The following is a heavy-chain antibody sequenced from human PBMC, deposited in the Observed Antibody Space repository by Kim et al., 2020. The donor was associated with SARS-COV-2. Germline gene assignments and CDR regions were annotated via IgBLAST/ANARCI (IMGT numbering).Heavy chain of an antibody. CDR1: GFTFSSYS. D-gene: IGHD5-12*01. J-gene: IGHJ4*02. CDR2: ISSSSSYI. CDR3: AREGDGYNEGVSFGY. V-gene: IGHV3-21*01. Sequence: GGSLRLSCAASGFTFSSYSMNWVRQAPGKGLEWVSSISSSSSYIYYADSVKGRFTISRDNAKNSLYLQMNSLRAEDTAVYYCAREGDGYNEGVSFGYWGQGTLVTVSS.